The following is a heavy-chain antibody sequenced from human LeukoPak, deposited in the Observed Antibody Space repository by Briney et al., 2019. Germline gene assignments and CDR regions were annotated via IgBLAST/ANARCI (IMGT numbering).Heavy chain of an antibody. CDR2: ISVYNGNT. V-gene: IGHV1-18*01. J-gene: IGHJ4*02. CDR1: GYTFTSYG. CDR3: ARDVRGITMIVALGY. D-gene: IGHD3-22*01. Sequence: ASVKVSCKASGYTFTSYGISWVRQAPGQGLEWMGWISVYNGNTNYAQKLQGRVTMTTDTSTSTAYMELRSLRSDDTAVYYCARDVRGITMIVALGYWGQGTLVTVSS.